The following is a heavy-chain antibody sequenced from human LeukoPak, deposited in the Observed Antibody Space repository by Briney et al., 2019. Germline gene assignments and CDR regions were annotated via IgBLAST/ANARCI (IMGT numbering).Heavy chain of an antibody. CDR1: GGSFSGYY. D-gene: IGHD6-19*01. J-gene: IGHJ4*02. Sequence: SETLSLTCAVYGGSFSGYYWSWIRQPPGKGLEWIGEINHSGSTNYNPSLKSRVTISVDTSKNQFSLKLSSVTAADTAVYYCARGRQQWLVRAHPFDYWGQGTLDTVSS. CDR2: INHSGST. CDR3: ARGRQQWLVRAHPFDY. V-gene: IGHV4-34*01.